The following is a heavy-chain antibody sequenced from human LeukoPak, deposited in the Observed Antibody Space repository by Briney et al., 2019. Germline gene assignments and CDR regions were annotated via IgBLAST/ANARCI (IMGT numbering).Heavy chain of an antibody. V-gene: IGHV3-15*01. CDR3: TTVGSSRYYYYFDY. Sequence: PGGSLRLSCGASGFTFNHAWMSWVRQAPGKGLEWVGSIKSKTDGGTTDYAAPVKGRFTISRDDSKNMLYLQMNSLKTEDTAVYYCTTVGSSRYYYYFDYWGQGKLVTVSS. D-gene: IGHD3-22*01. CDR1: GFTFNHAW. J-gene: IGHJ4*02. CDR2: IKSKTDGGTT.